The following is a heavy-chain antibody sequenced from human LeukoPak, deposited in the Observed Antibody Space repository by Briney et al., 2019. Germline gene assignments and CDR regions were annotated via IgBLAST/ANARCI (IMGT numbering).Heavy chain of an antibody. Sequence: SQTLSLTCAISGDSVSSNSAAWNWVRQSPSRGLEWLGRTYYRSKWYTDYAESVKSRIAINPDTSKNQFSLQVNSVTPEDTAVYYCARGSSRIYYYDSSGYSHAFDYWGQGILVTVSS. CDR3: ARGSSRIYYYDSSGYSHAFDY. J-gene: IGHJ4*02. CDR1: GDSVSSNSAA. CDR2: TYYRSKWYT. V-gene: IGHV6-1*01. D-gene: IGHD3-22*01.